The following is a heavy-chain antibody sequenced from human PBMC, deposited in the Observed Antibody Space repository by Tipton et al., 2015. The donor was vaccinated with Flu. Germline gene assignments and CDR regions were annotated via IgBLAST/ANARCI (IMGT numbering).Heavy chain of an antibody. CDR2: IYHSGST. Sequence: TLSLTCTVSGYSISSGYYWGWIRQPPGKGLEWIGSIYHSGSTYYNPSLKSRVTISVDTSKNQFSLKLSSVTAAGTAVYYCARALDSGAFDIWGQGTMVTVSS. J-gene: IGHJ3*02. D-gene: IGHD1-1*01. CDR1: GYSISSGYY. V-gene: IGHV4-38-2*02. CDR3: ARALDSGAFDI.